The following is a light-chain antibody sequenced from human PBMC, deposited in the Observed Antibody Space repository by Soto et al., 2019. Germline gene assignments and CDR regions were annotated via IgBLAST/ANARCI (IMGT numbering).Light chain of an antibody. CDR2: DAA. V-gene: IGKV1-5*01. CDR3: QQYNSYLWT. Sequence: DIQMTQSPSTLSASVGDRVTITCRASQSIGSWLAWYQQKPGKAPKFLIYDAASLQSGVPSRFSGSGSGTEFILTISNLQPDDFATYYCQQYNSYLWTFGQGTKVDIK. CDR1: QSIGSW. J-gene: IGKJ1*01.